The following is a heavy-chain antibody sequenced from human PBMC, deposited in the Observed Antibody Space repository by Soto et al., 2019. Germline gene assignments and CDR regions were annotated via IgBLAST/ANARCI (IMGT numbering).Heavy chain of an antibody. CDR1: GYTFTTYA. Sequence: QVQLVQSGVAVKKPGASVKVSCKASGYTFTTYAMHWVRQAPGQRLEWMGGINAGNGKTKYSQKFQGRVTITRDTSATTTYMELSSLRSEDTAVYYCARAGDDCSTTNCYMIDYWGQGTLVTVSS. J-gene: IGHJ4*02. V-gene: IGHV1-3*01. D-gene: IGHD2-2*02. CDR2: INAGNGKT. CDR3: ARAGDDCSTTNCYMIDY.